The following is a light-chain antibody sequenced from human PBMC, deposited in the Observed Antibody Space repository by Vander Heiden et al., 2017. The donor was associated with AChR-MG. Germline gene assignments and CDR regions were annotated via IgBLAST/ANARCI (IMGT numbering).Light chain of an antibody. CDR1: QGVSRY. V-gene: IGKV1-9*01. J-gene: IGKJ3*01. CDR3: QQLNSYPRVT. Sequence: DIQLTQSPSFLSASVGDRVTISCRASQGVSRYLAWYQQKPGKAPKLLIYAASTLQSGVPSRFSGSGSGTEFTLTISSLQPEDFATYFCQQLNSYPRVTFRHGARVDI. CDR2: AAS.